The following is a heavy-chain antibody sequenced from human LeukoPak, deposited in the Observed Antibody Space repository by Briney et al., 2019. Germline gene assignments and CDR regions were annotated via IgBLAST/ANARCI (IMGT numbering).Heavy chain of an antibody. CDR1: GFTFRNYW. CDR2: IKEDGGEK. D-gene: IGHD4-17*01. V-gene: IGHV3-7*05. CDR3: VRGDYGDYTLFDY. Sequence: GGSLRLSCAASGFTFRNYWMTWVRQAPGKGLEWVANIKEDGGEKYYVDSVKGRFTISRDNAKNLLYLQLNSLRVEDTAVYYCVRGDYGDYTLFDYWGQGTLVTVST. J-gene: IGHJ4*02.